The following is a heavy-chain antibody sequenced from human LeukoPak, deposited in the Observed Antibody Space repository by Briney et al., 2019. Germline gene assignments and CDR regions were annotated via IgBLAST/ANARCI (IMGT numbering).Heavy chain of an antibody. CDR1: GFTFSSYA. Sequence: GGSLRLSCAASGFTFSSYAMSWVRQAPGKGLEWVSAISGSGGGTYYADSVKGRFTISRDNSKNTLYLQMNSLRAEDTAVYYCAKSADDFWSGSYDYWGQGTLVTVSS. CDR3: AKSADDFWSGSYDY. D-gene: IGHD3-3*01. J-gene: IGHJ4*02. V-gene: IGHV3-23*01. CDR2: ISGSGGGT.